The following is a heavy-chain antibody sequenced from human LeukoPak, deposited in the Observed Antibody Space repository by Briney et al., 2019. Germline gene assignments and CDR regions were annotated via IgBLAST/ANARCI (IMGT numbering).Heavy chain of an antibody. V-gene: IGHV1-69*08. Sequence: GASVKVSCKASGDTFSDYTINWVRQAPGQGLEWMGRIIAILGTPKYAQKFQGRLTMTADKSTNTAYMELSSLTSEDTAVYYRARPGTYFDSWGQGTLVTVSS. CDR2: IIAILGTP. CDR1: GDTFSDYT. CDR3: ARPGTYFDS. J-gene: IGHJ4*02.